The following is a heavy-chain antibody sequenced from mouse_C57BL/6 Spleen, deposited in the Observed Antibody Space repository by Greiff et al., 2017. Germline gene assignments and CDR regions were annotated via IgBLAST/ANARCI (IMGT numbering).Heavy chain of an antibody. V-gene: IGHV5-16*01. D-gene: IGHD2-5*01. CDR2: INYDGSST. CDR1: GFTFSDYY. CDR3: ARVGDSNYWYFDV. J-gene: IGHJ1*03. Sequence: EVKLMESEGGLVQPGSSMKLSCTASGFTFSDYYMAWVRQVPEKGLEWVANINYDGSSTYYLDSLKSRFIISRDNAKNILYLQMSSLKSEDTATYYCARVGDSNYWYFDVWGTGTTVTVSS.